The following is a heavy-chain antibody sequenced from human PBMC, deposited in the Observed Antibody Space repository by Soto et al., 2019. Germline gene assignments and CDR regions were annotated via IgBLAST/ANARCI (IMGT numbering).Heavy chain of an antibody. CDR2: IYYSGST. CDR1: GGSISSSSYY. CDR3: ARRTYLRSRVRGVIGSIDY. Sequence: SETLSFTCIVSGGSISSSSYYWGWIRQPPGKGLEWIGSIYYSGSTYYNPSLKSRVTISVDTSKNQFSLKLSSVTAADTAVYYCARRTYLRSRVRGVIGSIDYWGQGTLVTVSS. J-gene: IGHJ4*02. D-gene: IGHD3-10*01. V-gene: IGHV4-39*01.